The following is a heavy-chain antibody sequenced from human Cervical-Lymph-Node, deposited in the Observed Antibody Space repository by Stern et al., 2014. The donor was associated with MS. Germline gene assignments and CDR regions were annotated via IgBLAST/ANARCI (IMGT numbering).Heavy chain of an antibody. CDR1: GYTFTSYG. J-gene: IGHJ6*02. D-gene: IGHD4-11*01. Sequence: QVQLVQSGAEVKKPGASVKVSCKASGYTFTSYGISCVRQAPGQGLEWMGWISAYNGNTNYAQKLQGSVTMTTDTSTSTAYMELRSLRSDDTAVYYCARDGTVTTYYYYGMDVWGQGTTVTVSS. CDR2: ISAYNGNT. V-gene: IGHV1-18*01. CDR3: ARDGTVTTYYYYGMDV.